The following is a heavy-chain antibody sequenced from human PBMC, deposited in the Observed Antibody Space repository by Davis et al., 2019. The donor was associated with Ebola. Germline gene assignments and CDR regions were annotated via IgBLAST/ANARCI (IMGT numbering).Heavy chain of an antibody. CDR1: GFSLTTSGMC. CDR2: IDWDDDK. CDR3: AHTISGSSWLFDY. Sequence: SGPTLVKPKQTLTLTCTFSGFSLTTSGMCVNWIRQPPGKALEWLARIDWDDDKYYNTSLKTRLTISKDTSKNQVVLTMTNVDPVDTATYYCAHTISGSSWLFDYRGQGTLVTVSS. D-gene: IGHD6-13*01. J-gene: IGHJ4*02. V-gene: IGHV2-70*12.